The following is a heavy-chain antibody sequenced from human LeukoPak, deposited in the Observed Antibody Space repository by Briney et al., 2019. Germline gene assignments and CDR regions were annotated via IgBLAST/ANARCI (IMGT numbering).Heavy chain of an antibody. CDR2: INAGNGNT. J-gene: IGHJ4*02. Sequence: GASVKVSCKASGYTFTSYAMNWVRQAPGQGLEWMGWINAGNGNTKYSQKFQDRVTITRDTSASTVYMELSSLRSEDTAVYYCARGAQNHSGIFDYWGQGTLVTVSS. CDR3: ARGAQNHSGIFDY. D-gene: IGHD1-14*01. CDR1: GYTFTSYA. V-gene: IGHV1-3*01.